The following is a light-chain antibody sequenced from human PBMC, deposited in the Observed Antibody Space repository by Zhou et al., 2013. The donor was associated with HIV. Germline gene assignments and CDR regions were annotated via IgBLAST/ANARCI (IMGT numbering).Light chain of an antibody. Sequence: EIVLTQSPATQSLSPGERATLSCRASQSVGKYLGWYQQKPGQAPRLLIYDVSSRATGTPARFSGSGSGTDFTLTISSLEPEDFAVYYCVQVTSWPRSFGQGTKLEIK. J-gene: IGKJ2*03. CDR3: VQVTSWPRS. CDR2: DVS. CDR1: QSVGKY. V-gene: IGKV3-11*01.